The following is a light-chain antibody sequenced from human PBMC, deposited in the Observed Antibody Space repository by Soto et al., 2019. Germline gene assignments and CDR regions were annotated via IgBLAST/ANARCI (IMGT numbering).Light chain of an antibody. CDR1: QSVSSN. J-gene: IGKJ1*01. Sequence: EIVMTQSPATLSVSPGERATLSCRASQSVSSNLAWYQQKPGQAPRLLIYGASTRATGIPARFSGSGSGTECTLSVSSLQSDDCGVYFCQQDNNWWTFGQGTKVEIK. V-gene: IGKV3-15*01. CDR3: QQDNNWWT. CDR2: GAS.